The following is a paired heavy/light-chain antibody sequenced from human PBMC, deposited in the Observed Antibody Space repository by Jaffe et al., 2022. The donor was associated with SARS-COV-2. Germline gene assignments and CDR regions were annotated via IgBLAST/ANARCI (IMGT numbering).Light chain of an antibody. Sequence: EIVMTQSPATLSVSPGERATLSCRASQSVSSDLAWYQQKPGQAPRLVMYGASTRATGIPARFSGSGSGTEFTLTISSLQSEDFAVYYCQQYNNWPLWTFGLGTKVEIK. CDR1: QSVSSD. CDR2: GAS. V-gene: IGKV3-15*01. J-gene: IGKJ1*01. CDR3: QQYNNWPLWT.
Heavy chain of an antibody. CDR3: ARLRYCSGGTCYGDY. Sequence: EVQLVQSGAEVKKPGESLKISCKGSGYNFATYWIGWVRQMPGKGLEFMGIIYSGDSDTRYSPSFQGQVTISADKSISTAYLQWSSLKASDTAMYYCARLRYCSGGTCYGDYWGQGTLVTVSS. CDR1: GYNFATYW. CDR2: IYSGDSDT. D-gene: IGHD2-15*01. J-gene: IGHJ4*02. V-gene: IGHV5-51*01.